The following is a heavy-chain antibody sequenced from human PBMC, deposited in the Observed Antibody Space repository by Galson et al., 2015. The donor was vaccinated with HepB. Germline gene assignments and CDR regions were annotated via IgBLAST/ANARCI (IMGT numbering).Heavy chain of an antibody. V-gene: IGHV3-48*02. CDR1: GFTFSSYS. CDR3: ARDQEQLVGGSYYYYGMDV. J-gene: IGHJ6*02. D-gene: IGHD6-6*01. Sequence: SLRLSCAASGFTFSSYSMDWVRQAPGRGLEWVSYISSSSSTIYYADSVKGRFTISRDNAKNSLYLQMNSLRDEDTAVYYCARDQEQLVGGSYYYYGMDVWGQGTTVTVSS. CDR2: ISSSSSTI.